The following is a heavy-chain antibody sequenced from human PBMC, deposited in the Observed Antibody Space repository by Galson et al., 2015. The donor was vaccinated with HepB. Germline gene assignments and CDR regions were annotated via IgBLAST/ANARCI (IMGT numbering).Heavy chain of an antibody. CDR3: ASPTSETWDLLLSD. CDR2: LSLNDNT. CDR1: GFSVSNNY. V-gene: IGHV3-53*01. Sequence: SLRLSCAASGFSVSNNYVNWVRQAPGKGLEWVSLLSLNDNTFYADSVKGRFTVSRDNFKNTVYLQMDRLRAEDTAVYFCASPTSETWDLLLSDWGQGTLVTVSS. D-gene: IGHD1-26*01. J-gene: IGHJ4*02.